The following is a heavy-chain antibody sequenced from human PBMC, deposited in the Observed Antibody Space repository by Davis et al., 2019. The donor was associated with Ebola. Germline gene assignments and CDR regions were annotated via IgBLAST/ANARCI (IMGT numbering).Heavy chain of an antibody. J-gene: IGHJ3*02. CDR1: GNSFASHW. CDR2: IYTGDSDT. D-gene: IGHD1-26*01. CDR3: ASLRRTITGIDDAFDI. Sequence: GESLKISCKDSGNSFASHWIGWVRQMPGKGLEWMGIIYTGDSDTRYSPSFRGQVTISADKSIKTAFLQWSSLKASDTAMYYCASLRRTITGIDDAFDIWGQGTMVTVSS. V-gene: IGHV5-51*01.